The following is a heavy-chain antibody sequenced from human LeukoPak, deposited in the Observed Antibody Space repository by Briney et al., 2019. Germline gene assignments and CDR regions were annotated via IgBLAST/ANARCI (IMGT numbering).Heavy chain of an antibody. CDR3: ARVHLVGATTFDY. CDR1: GGPISSGDYY. V-gene: IGHV4-31*03. Sequence: SQTLSLTCTVSGGPISSGDYYWSWIRQHPGKGLEWIGYIHHNGNTYYNSSLKSRVTISVDTAKNQFSLKLSSVTAADTAVYCCARVHLVGATTFDYWGRGTLVTVSS. CDR2: IHHNGNT. J-gene: IGHJ4*02. D-gene: IGHD1-26*01.